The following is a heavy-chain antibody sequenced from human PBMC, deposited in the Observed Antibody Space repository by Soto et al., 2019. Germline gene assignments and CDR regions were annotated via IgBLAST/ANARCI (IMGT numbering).Heavy chain of an antibody. Sequence: GESLKISCKGSGYNFAGYCIAWVRQMPGKGLELMGIIYPSDSDTRYRPSFQGQVTISADKSISSAYLQWSSLRASDTAMYYWARGGVSTRTFDHWGQGTPVTVS. D-gene: IGHD3-3*01. CDR1: GYNFAGYC. V-gene: IGHV5-51*01. CDR3: ARGGVSTRTFDH. J-gene: IGHJ4*02. CDR2: IYPSDSDT.